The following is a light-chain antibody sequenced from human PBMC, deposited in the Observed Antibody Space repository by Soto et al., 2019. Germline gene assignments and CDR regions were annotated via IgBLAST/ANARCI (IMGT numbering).Light chain of an antibody. Sequence: QSVLTQPPSVSGAPGQRVAISCTGTSTNIGAGFDVHWYQQLPGAAPKLLIYVNSNRPSGVPDRFSGSKSDTSASLAITGVKSEDEADYFCLSYENSGWVFGGGTKLTVL. V-gene: IGLV1-40*01. CDR1: STNIGAGFD. J-gene: IGLJ3*02. CDR3: LSYENSGWV. CDR2: VNS.